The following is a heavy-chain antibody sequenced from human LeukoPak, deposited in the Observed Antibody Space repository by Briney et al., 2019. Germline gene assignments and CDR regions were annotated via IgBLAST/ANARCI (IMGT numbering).Heavy chain of an antibody. J-gene: IGHJ3*02. CDR2: ISYDGSNK. D-gene: IGHD5-18*01. CDR1: GFTFSSYG. CDR3: TSSYGPGSLYAFDI. Sequence: QPGGSLRLSCAASGFTFSSYGMHWVRQAPGKGLEWVAVISYDGSNKYYADSVKGRFTISRDNSKNTLYLQMNSLRAEDTAVYYCTSSYGPGSLYAFDIWGQGTMVTVSS. V-gene: IGHV3-30*03.